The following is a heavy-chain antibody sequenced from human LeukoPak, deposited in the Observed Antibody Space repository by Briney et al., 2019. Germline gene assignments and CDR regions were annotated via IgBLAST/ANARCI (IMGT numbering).Heavy chain of an antibody. CDR1: GVMFPSYW. J-gene: IGHJ4*02. D-gene: IGHD3-10*01. CDR2: IKQDGSEK. CDR3: ARRHHFGFLDS. Sequence: GGSLRLSCAASGVMFPSYWMSWVRQAPGKGLEWVANIKQDGSEKYYVDSVKGRFTISRDNAKNSVYLQMNSLRAEDTAVYYCARRHHFGFLDSWGQGTLVTVSS. V-gene: IGHV3-7*04.